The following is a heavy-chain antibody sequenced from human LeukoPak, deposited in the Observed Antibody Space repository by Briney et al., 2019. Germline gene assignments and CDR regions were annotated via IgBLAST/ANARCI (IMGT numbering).Heavy chain of an antibody. Sequence: GGSLRLSCAASGFTFNRYNMNWVRQAPGKGLEWVSYISSSATTIKYADSVKGRFTISRDNAKNSLYLQMNSLRAEDTAVYYCARDKYYYDSSGYYYGWFDPWGQGTLVTVS. CDR1: GFTFNRYN. CDR3: ARDKYYYDSSGYYYGWFDP. V-gene: IGHV3-48*04. D-gene: IGHD3-22*01. CDR2: ISSSATTI. J-gene: IGHJ5*02.